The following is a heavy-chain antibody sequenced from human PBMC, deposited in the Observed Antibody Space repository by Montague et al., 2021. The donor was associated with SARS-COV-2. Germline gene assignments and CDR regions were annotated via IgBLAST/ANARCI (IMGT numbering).Heavy chain of an antibody. CDR1: GFTFSVYA. Sequence: SLRLPCAASGFTFSVYAMHWVRQAPGKGLEWVAVISYDGSNKYYADSVKGRFTISRDNSKNTLYLQMNSLRAEDTAVYYCARDRWFGEFDYWGQGTLVTVSS. CDR3: ARDRWFGEFDY. D-gene: IGHD3-10*01. J-gene: IGHJ4*02. V-gene: IGHV3-30-3*01. CDR2: ISYDGSNK.